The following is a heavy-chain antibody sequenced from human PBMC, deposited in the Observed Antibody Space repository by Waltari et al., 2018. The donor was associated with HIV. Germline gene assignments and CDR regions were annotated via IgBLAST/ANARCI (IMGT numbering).Heavy chain of an antibody. CDR1: GFTFTNYW. D-gene: IGHD6-6*01. J-gene: IGHJ5*02. CDR2: IYPDDANT. V-gene: IGHV5-51*01. Sequence: EVQLEQSGAEVKKPGESLKISCKASGFTFTNYWIAWVRQTPGKGLEWMGIIYPDDANTRHNPSFEGHVTISADKSTTTAYLQWTSLRASDSGIDYCARHRLGRSWFDPWGQGTLVTVAS. CDR3: ARHRLGRSWFDP.